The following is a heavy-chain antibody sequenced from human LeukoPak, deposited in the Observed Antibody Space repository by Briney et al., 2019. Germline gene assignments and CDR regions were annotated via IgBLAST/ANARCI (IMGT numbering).Heavy chain of an antibody. D-gene: IGHD5-18*01. V-gene: IGHV1-46*03. CDR2: INPNGINT. CDR3: ARAMDTAGDAFDI. CDR1: GYTFGNYY. J-gene: IGHJ3*02. Sequence: SVKVSCKASGYTFGNYYTHWVRQAPGQGLEWMGIINPNGINTRYAQKFQGRVTMTRDISTSTAYLALRSLRAEDTAVSYCARAMDTAGDAFDIWGEGTMVSVSS.